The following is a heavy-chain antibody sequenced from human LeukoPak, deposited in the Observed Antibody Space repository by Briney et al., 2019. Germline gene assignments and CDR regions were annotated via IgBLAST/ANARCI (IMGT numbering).Heavy chain of an antibody. J-gene: IGHJ4*02. CDR2: IYYSGST. CDR1: GGPISSGGYS. V-gene: IGHV4-30-4*07. D-gene: IGHD4-17*01. CDR3: ARDGGDYGDAPI. Sequence: SQTLSLTCAVSGGPISSGGYSWSWIRPPTGKGLVGIGYIYYSGSTNYNPSLKSRGTISVDTSKNQFSLKLSSVTAADTAVYYCARDGGDYGDAPIWGQGTLVTVSS.